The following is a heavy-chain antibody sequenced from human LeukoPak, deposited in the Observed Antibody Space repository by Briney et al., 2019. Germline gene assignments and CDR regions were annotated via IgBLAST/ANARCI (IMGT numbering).Heavy chain of an antibody. J-gene: IGHJ3*02. V-gene: IGHV3-21*01. CDR1: GFTFSSYS. Sequence: GGSLRLSCAASGFTFSSYSMNWVRQAPGEGLEWVSSISSSSSYIYYADSVKGRFTISRDNAKNSLYLQMNSLRAENTAVYYCARGITMIVVADDAFDIWGQGTMVTVSS. D-gene: IGHD3-22*01. CDR2: ISSSSSYI. CDR3: ARGITMIVVADDAFDI.